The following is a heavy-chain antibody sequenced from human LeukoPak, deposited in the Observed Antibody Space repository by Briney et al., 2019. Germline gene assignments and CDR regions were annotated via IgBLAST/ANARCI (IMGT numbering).Heavy chain of an antibody. J-gene: IGHJ4*02. CDR2: ISAYNGNT. V-gene: IGHV1-18*01. CDR1: GYTFTSYG. D-gene: IGHD2-2*01. CDR3: ARTPPDIVVVPAASYFDY. Sequence: ASVKVSCKASGYTFTSYGISWVRQAPGQGLERMGWISAYNGNTNYAQKLQGRVTMTTDTSTSTAYMELRSLRSDDTAVYYCARTPPDIVVVPAASYFDYWGQGTLVTVSS.